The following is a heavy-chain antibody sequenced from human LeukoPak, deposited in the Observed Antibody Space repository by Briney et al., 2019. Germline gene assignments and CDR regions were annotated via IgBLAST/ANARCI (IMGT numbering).Heavy chain of an antibody. CDR3: ARKYSNVWSYDF. Sequence: PSETLSLTCTVSGGSISSYYWSWIRQPPGKGLEWIGYIYYTGSTNSSPSLKSRVTISVDTSKNQFSLKLSSVTAADTAVYYCARKYSNVWSYDFWGQGTPVTVSS. CDR1: GGSISSYY. J-gene: IGHJ4*02. CDR2: IYYTGST. D-gene: IGHD5-18*01. V-gene: IGHV4-59*01.